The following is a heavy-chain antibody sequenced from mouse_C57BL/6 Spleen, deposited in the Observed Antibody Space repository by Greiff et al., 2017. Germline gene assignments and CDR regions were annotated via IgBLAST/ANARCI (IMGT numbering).Heavy chain of an antibody. CDR1: GYSFTGYY. J-gene: IGHJ3*01. V-gene: IGHV1-42*01. CDR2: LTPSTGGT. CDR3: AREAYYYGSSSWFAD. D-gene: IGHD1-1*01. Sequence: EVQLQQSGPELVKPGASVKISCKASGYSFTGYYMNWVKQSPEKSLEWLGELTPSTGGTTYNQKFKAKATLTVDKSSSTAYMQLKSLTSEDSAVYYCAREAYYYGSSSWFADWGQGTLVTVSA.